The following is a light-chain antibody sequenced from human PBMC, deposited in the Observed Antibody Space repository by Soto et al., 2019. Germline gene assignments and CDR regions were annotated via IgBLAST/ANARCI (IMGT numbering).Light chain of an antibody. CDR2: EVS. V-gene: IGLV2-14*01. CDR3: SSYRSSNTLL. J-gene: IGLJ2*01. Sequence: QSALTQPASVSGSPGQSITISCTGTSSDVGGYNFVSWYQQHPGKAPKLVIYEVSDRPSGVSNRFSGSKSGNTASLNISGLQAEDEADYYCSSYRSSNTLLFGGGTQLTVL. CDR1: SSDVGGYNF.